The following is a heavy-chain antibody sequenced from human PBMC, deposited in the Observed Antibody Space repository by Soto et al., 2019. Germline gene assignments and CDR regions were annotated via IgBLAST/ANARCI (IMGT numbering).Heavy chain of an antibody. CDR2: ISGSGGIT. CDR3: AKLPYYGSGAFDC. D-gene: IGHD3-10*01. J-gene: IGHJ4*02. Sequence: GGSLRLSCAASGFTFSSYAMSCVRQAPGKGLEWVSAISGSGGITYYADYVKGRFTISRDNPKNKLYLQMNSLRAEDTAVYYCAKLPYYGSGAFDCWGKGSRVTVSS. V-gene: IGHV3-23*01. CDR1: GFTFSSYA.